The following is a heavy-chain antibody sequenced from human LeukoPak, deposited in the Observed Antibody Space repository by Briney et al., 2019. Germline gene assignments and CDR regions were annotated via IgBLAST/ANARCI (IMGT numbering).Heavy chain of an antibody. D-gene: IGHD4-11*01. CDR1: GYTFLSSG. Sequence: GASVKVSCKTSGYTFLSSGISWVRQAPGRGLEWMGWMNPNSGNTGYAQRFQGRVTFTRNTSISTAYMELSSLRSEDTAVYYCARGLLSFMRSDYSNYWDNWFDPWGQGTLVTVSS. CDR2: MNPNSGNT. V-gene: IGHV1-8*01. J-gene: IGHJ5*02. CDR3: ARGLLSFMRSDYSNYWDNWFDP.